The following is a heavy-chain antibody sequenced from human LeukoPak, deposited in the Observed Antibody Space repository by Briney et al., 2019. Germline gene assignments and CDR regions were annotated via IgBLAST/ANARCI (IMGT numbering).Heavy chain of an antibody. V-gene: IGHV1-24*01. CDR1: GDTLTELS. Sequence: ASVRVSCKVSGDTLTELSMQWVRQAPGEGLEWMEGFDPEDGETIYAQKFQGRVTMTEDTSTDTAYMELSSLRSEDTAVYYCATGAMTTVTRFDYWGQGTLVTVSS. J-gene: IGHJ4*02. CDR2: FDPEDGET. CDR3: ATGAMTTVTRFDY. D-gene: IGHD4-17*01.